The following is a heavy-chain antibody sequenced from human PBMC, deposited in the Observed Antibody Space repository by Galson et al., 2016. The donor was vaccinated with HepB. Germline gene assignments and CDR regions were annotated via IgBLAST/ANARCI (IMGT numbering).Heavy chain of an antibody. CDR3: CVDTAMDYVFDY. V-gene: IGHV3-7*01. CDR1: GFTFSSYW. Sequence: SLRLSCAASGFTFSSYWMSWVRQAPGKGLEWVANINQDGSEKNYVDSVKGRFTISRDNAKNSLYLQMNSLRAEDTAVYYCCVDTAMDYVFDYWGQGTLVTVSS. CDR2: INQDGSEK. D-gene: IGHD5-18*01. J-gene: IGHJ4*02.